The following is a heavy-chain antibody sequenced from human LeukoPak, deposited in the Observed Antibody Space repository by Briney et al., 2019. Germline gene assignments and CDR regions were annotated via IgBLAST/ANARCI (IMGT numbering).Heavy chain of an antibody. CDR2: IYYSGST. D-gene: IGHD3-10*01. J-gene: IGHJ3*01. Sequence: SETLSLTCTVSGGSLNGYYWTWLRQPPGKGLEWIGYIYYSGSTNYNPSLKNRVTLSVHTSKNKSSLRLSSGTAANTASYYVPGRRLGDAFDVWGEGTMVAVS. CDR1: GGSLNGYY. CDR3: PGRRLGDAFDV. V-gene: IGHV4-59*08.